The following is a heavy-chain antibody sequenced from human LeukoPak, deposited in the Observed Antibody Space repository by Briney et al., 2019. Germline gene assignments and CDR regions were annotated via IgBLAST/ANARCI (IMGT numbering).Heavy chain of an antibody. CDR1: GFTFTSYW. Sequence: GGSLRLSCAASGFTFTSYWMNWVRQAPGKGREWVANIKQEGSEKYYVDSVKGRFTISRDNAKNSLYLQMNSLRAEDTAVYYCARATGGFDYWGQGTLVTVSS. V-gene: IGHV3-7*01. D-gene: IGHD2-8*02. CDR2: IKQEGSEK. CDR3: ARATGGFDY. J-gene: IGHJ4*02.